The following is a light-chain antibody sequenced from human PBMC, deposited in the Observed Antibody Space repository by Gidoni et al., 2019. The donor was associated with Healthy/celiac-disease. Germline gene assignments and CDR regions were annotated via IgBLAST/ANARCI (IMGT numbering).Light chain of an antibody. CDR1: KIGSKS. V-gene: IGLV3-21*02. CDR3: QVWDSSSDRWV. Sequence: SYVLTQPPSVSVAPGQTARITCGGNKIGSKSVHWYQQKPGQAPVLVVYDDSDRPSGIPERFSGSNSGNTATLTISRVEAGDEADYYCQVWDSSSDRWVFGGGTKLTVL. CDR2: DDS. J-gene: IGLJ3*02.